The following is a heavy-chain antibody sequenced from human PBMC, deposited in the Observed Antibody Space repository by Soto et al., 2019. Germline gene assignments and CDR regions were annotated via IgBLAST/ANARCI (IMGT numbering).Heavy chain of an antibody. V-gene: IGHV3-64*07. D-gene: IGHD3-3*01. CDR3: ARSIHDFWSGYPQGFFDY. CDR2: ISSNGGST. CDR1: GFTFRTYA. J-gene: IGHJ4*02. Sequence: EVQLVESGGGLVQPGGSLRLSCAASGFTFRTYAMHWVRQAPGKGLEYISAISSNGGSTFYADSVQGRFTISRDNSKNTLYLQVGSLRAEDMAVYYCARSIHDFWSGYPQGFFDYWGQGNLVTVSS.